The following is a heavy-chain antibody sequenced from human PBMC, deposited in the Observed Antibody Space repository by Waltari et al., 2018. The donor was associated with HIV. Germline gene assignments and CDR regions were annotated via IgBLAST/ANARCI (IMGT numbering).Heavy chain of an antibody. V-gene: IGHV4-38-2*01. CDR1: GYSIRSVYH. CDR3: ARTNAVEV. J-gene: IGHJ3*01. CDR2: IRRREGT. Sequence: QVQLQESGPGLVKPSETLSLICGVSGYSIRSVYHWGWIRQPPGKRLEWIGTIRRREGTYYNPSLKSRVTVSLDTSKNQFSLRLTSVTAADTSVYYCARTNAVEVWGRETRVTVSS.